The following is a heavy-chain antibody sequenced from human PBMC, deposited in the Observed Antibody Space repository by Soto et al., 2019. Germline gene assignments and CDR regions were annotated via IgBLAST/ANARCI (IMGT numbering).Heavy chain of an antibody. CDR2: INPMFNST. CDR1: GGTFDHAA. J-gene: IGHJ4*02. D-gene: IGHD5-18*01. Sequence: QVQLVQSGAEVKKPGSSVKVSCAAPGGTFDHAAITWVRQAPGQGLEWMGGINPMFNSTHYAQKFQGRVTITADAATSTAFMELRRLRSDDTAVYYCARQIWAADYWGQGTLLIVSS. V-gene: IGHV1-69*01. CDR3: ARQIWAADY.